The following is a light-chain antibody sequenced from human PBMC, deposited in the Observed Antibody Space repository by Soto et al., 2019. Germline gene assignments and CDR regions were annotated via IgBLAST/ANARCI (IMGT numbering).Light chain of an antibody. CDR3: QQYGSSSWT. CDR1: QSVSSSY. V-gene: IGKV3-20*01. Sequence: EIVLTQSPGTLSLSPGERATLSYRASQSVSSSYFAWYQQRFGQAPRLLIYGASSRATGIPDRFSGSGSGTDFTLTISRLEPEDFAVYYCQQYGSSSWTFGQGTKV. J-gene: IGKJ1*01. CDR2: GAS.